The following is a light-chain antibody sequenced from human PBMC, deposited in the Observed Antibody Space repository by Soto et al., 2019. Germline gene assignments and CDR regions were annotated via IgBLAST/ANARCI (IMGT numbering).Light chain of an antibody. Sequence: DIVMTQFPDSLAVSLGERATVNCKSGQSVLYSSNNNNYLAWYQQKPGQPPRLLIYWASTRESGVPDRFSGSGSGTDFTLTIDSLQAEDVAVYYCQQYYSVPYTFGQGTKLEIK. CDR2: WAS. J-gene: IGKJ2*01. CDR3: QQYYSVPYT. V-gene: IGKV4-1*01. CDR1: QSVLYSSNNNNY.